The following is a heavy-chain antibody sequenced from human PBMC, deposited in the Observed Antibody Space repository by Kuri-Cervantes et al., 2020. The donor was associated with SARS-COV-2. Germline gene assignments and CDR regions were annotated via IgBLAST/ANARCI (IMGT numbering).Heavy chain of an antibody. CDR2: FDISGSP. CDR1: GVAVTGGSFY. CDR3: GKVSWLQLWHRYSDS. Sequence: SETLSLTCPVSGVAVTGGSFYWAWIRQPAGKGLEWIGHFDISGSPTYNPSLKNRVTISLDASNNQVSLRLSSATAADTAVYYCGKVSWLQLWHRYSDSWGQGTLVTVSS. D-gene: IGHD5-24*01. J-gene: IGHJ4*02. V-gene: IGHV4-61*10.